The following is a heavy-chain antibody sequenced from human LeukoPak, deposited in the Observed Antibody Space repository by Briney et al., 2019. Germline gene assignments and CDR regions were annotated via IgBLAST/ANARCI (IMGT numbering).Heavy chain of an antibody. Sequence: PSETLSLTCTVSGGSLTNYFWSWIRQPPGTGLEWIGYIHSSGSTNYNPSFKSRVTTSVDTSKNQFYLNLNPVTAADTAVYYCARNGVVEITSYYFDYWGQGTLVTVSS. CDR3: ARNGVVEITSYYFDY. CDR1: GGSLTNYF. V-gene: IGHV4-59*08. J-gene: IGHJ4*02. D-gene: IGHD3-16*01. CDR2: IHSSGST.